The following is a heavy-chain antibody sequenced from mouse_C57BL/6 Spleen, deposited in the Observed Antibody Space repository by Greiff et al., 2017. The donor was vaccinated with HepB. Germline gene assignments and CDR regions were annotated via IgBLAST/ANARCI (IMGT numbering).Heavy chain of an antibody. CDR2: ISSGSSTI. V-gene: IGHV5-17*01. J-gene: IGHJ4*01. D-gene: IGHD2-4*01. CDR3: ATYDYDDYAMDY. CDR1: GFTFSDYG. Sequence: QLKESGGGLVKPGGSLKLSCAASGFTFSDYGMHWVRQAPEKGLEWVAYISSGSSTIYYADTVKGRFTISRDNAKNTLFLQMTSLRSEDTARYYCATYDYDDYAMDYWGQGTSVTVSS.